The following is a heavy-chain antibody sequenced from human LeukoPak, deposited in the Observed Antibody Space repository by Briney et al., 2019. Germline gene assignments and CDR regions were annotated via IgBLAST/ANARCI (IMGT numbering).Heavy chain of an antibody. CDR2: ISYDGSNK. V-gene: IGHV3-30*18. CDR1: GFTFSSYG. J-gene: IGHJ4*02. D-gene: IGHD2-15*01. CDR3: AKVGRDCSGGSCPHFDY. Sequence: GGSLRLSCAASGFTFSSYGMHWVRQAPGKGLEWVAVISYDGSNKYYADSVKGRFTISRDNSKSTLYLQMNSLRAEDTAVYYCAKVGRDCSGGSCPHFDYWGQGTLVTVSS.